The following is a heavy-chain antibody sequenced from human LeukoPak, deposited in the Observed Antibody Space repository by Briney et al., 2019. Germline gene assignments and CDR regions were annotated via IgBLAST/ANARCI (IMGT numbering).Heavy chain of an antibody. V-gene: IGHV1-8*01. Sequence: GASVKVSCKASGYPFTSYDINWVRQATGQGLEWMGWMNPNSGSTGYAQKFQGRVTMTRNTSISTAYMELSNLRSEDTAVYYCARGPMGDSSGYYYVNYWGQGTLVTVSS. CDR3: ARGPMGDSSGYYYVNY. D-gene: IGHD3-22*01. CDR2: MNPNSGST. J-gene: IGHJ4*02. CDR1: GYPFTSYD.